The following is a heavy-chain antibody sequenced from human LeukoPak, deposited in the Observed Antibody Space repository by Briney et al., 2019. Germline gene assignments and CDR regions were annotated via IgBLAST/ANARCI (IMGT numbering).Heavy chain of an antibody. CDR1: GYTFTGYY. CDR2: INPNSGGT. Sequence: ASVKVSCKASGYTFTGYYMHWVRQAPGQGLEWMGWINPNSGGTNYAQKFQGRVTMTRDTSISTAYMELSRLRSDDTAVYYCARPTTVEGSFDYWGQGTLVTVST. V-gene: IGHV1-2*02. CDR3: ARPTTVEGSFDY. J-gene: IGHJ4*02. D-gene: IGHD4-23*01.